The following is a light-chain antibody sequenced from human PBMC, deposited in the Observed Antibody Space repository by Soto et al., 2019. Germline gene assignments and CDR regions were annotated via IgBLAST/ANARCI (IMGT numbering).Light chain of an antibody. CDR1: QAVNTR. CDR3: HQRQSWSRT. J-gene: IGKJ1*01. CDR2: LSS. V-gene: IGKV3-11*01. Sequence: EIVLAPSPATLSSFPGHNVPLSCMAIQAVNTRLAWYQHKPGQAPRLLIYLSSGRAAGIPVRLRGSGSETDFILTISDVEPEDFAVYYCHQRQSWSRTFGQGTKVDI.